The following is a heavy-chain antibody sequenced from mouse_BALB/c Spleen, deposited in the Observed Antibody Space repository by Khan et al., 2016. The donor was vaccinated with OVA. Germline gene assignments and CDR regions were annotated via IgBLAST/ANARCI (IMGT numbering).Heavy chain of an antibody. CDR3: ARRGYDYGRGALFAY. CDR2: IWSAGST. D-gene: IGHD2-4*01. Sequence: QVQLKESGPGLVQPSQSLSITCTVSGFSLTNYSLHWVRQSPGKGLEWLGVIWSAGSTDYNAAFISRLTIRKDNSRCQVFFKMNSLQPNDTAIYXCARRGYDYGRGALFAYWGQGTLVTVSA. J-gene: IGHJ3*01. V-gene: IGHV2-2*02. CDR1: GFSLTNYS.